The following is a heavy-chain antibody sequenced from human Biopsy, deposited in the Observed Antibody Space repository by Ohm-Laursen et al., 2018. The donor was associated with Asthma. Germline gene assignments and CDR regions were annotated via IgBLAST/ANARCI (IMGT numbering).Heavy chain of an antibody. D-gene: IGHD3-3*01. V-gene: IGHV3-30-3*01. CDR3: ARDVMEWYLPAFDF. CDR2: GGSYYDGGLK. Sequence: SLRLSCTASGFTFRSYAMHWVRQAPGKGLEWVAVGGSYYDGGLKYYADSVNGRFTVSRDDSKDTLYLQMNSLRPGDTAEYYCARDVMEWYLPAFDFWGQGTLVTVSS. J-gene: IGHJ4*02. CDR1: GFTFRSYA.